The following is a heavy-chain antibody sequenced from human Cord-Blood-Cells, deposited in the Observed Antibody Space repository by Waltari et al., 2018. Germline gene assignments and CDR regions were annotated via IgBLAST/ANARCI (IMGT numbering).Heavy chain of an antibody. V-gene: IGHV1-69*02. J-gene: IGHJ4*02. CDR3: ARVPPYSNYFDY. Sequence: VQLVQSGAEVKKPGSSVKVSCKAFGCTFSSYTIRWVRQAPRQGLEWMGRVIPIRGIANYAQKFQGIVTITADKSTSTAYMELSSLGSEDTAVYYCARVPPYSNYFDYWGQGTLVTVSS. D-gene: IGHD4-4*01. CDR2: VIPIRGIA. CDR1: GCTFSSYT.